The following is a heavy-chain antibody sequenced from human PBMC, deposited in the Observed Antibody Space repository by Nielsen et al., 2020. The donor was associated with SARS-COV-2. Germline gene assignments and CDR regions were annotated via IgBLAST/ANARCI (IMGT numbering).Heavy chain of an antibody. CDR1: GFNFRSYW. Sequence: GESLKISCAASGFNFRSYWMSWVRQAPGKGLEWVANIRQDGSEKYYVDSVKGRFNISRDNAKNSLYLQMDSLRAEDTAVYYCARHWREGATFYWFFDLWGRGTLVTVSS. CDR3: ARHWREGATFYWFFDL. V-gene: IGHV3-7*01. J-gene: IGHJ2*01. D-gene: IGHD1-26*01. CDR2: IRQDGSEK.